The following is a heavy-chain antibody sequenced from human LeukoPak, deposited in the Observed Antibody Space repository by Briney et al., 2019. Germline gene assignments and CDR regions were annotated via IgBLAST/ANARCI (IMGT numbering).Heavy chain of an antibody. V-gene: IGHV4-59*01. CDR1: GGSISNYY. CDR3: ARSHGSGSYYNLNDY. CDR2: IYYSGST. D-gene: IGHD3-10*01. Sequence: SETLSLTCTVSGGSISNYYWSWIRQPPGKGLEWIGYIYYSGSTNYNPSLRSRVTISVDTSKNQFSLKLSSVTAADTAAYYCARSHGSGSYYNLNDYWGQGTLVTVSS. J-gene: IGHJ4*02.